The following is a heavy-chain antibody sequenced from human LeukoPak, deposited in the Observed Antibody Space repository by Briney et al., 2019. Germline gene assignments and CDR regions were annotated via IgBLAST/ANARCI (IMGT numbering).Heavy chain of an antibody. J-gene: IGHJ3*01. D-gene: IGHD6-19*01. CDR3: ARSSGWRDAFDF. CDR2: TYNSGNT. V-gene: IGHV4-31*03. Sequence: SGTLSLTCSVSGGSISISGFYWNWIHQLPGKGLERIGYTYNSGNTYYNPSFGSRVTISTDTSINQFFLKSHSVAAADTAVYYCARSSGWRDAFDFWGRGTMVTVSS. CDR1: GGSISISGFY.